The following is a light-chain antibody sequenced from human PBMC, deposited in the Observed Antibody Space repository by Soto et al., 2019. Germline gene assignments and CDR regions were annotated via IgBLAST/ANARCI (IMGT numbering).Light chain of an antibody. CDR3: CSHAGTYTYV. Sequence: QSALTQPRSVSGSPGQSLTISCIGTSSDVGGYNDVSWYQQYPGQVPKLMIYDVTKRPSGVLDRFPGSKSGNTASLTISGLQAEDEADYYCCSHAGTYTYVFVTGTKLTVL. V-gene: IGLV2-11*01. CDR1: SSDVGGYND. CDR2: DVT. J-gene: IGLJ1*01.